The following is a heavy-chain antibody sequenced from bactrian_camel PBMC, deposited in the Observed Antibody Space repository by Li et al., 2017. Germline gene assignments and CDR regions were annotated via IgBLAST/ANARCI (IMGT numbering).Heavy chain of an antibody. CDR3: AAFCRGGGTCSRCREFKY. CDR1: GFNFMPTC. J-gene: IGHJ4*01. D-gene: IGHD7*01. V-gene: IGHV3S1*01. CDR2: IATAGTTGA. Sequence: QVQLVESGGGLVQPGGSLRLSCAASGFNFMPTCLAWFCRAPGKEREAVATIATAGTTGAAYVDSVKGRFTISQDNAKNTVYLQMNSLKPEDTAMYYCAAFCRGGGTCSRCREFKYWGQGTQVTVS.